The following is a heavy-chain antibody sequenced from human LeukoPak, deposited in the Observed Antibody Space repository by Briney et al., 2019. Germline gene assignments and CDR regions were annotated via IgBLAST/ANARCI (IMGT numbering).Heavy chain of an antibody. CDR2: INHSGST. Sequence: SETLSLTCAVYGGSFSGYYWDWIRQPPGKGMEWIGEINHSGSTNYNPSLKSRVTISVDTSKNQFSLKLSSVTAADTAVYYCARVGKNYCSGGSCYPLVDYWGQGTLVTVSS. D-gene: IGHD2-15*01. V-gene: IGHV4-34*01. CDR1: GGSFSGYY. J-gene: IGHJ4*02. CDR3: ARVGKNYCSGGSCYPLVDY.